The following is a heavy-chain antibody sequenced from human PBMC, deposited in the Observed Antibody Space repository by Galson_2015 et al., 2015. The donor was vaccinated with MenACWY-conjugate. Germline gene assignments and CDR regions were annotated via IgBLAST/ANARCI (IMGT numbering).Heavy chain of an antibody. CDR3: ARTVGGNYRWFDP. J-gene: IGHJ5*02. Sequence: SVKVSCKASSYTFTTYGITWVRQAPGQGLEWMGWISTYNGNTNYVKKFQGRVTMTTDTSTSTAYMELRSLSSDDTAVYYCARTVGGNYRWFDPWGQGTLVTVSS. CDR1: SYTFTTYG. V-gene: IGHV1-18*01. D-gene: IGHD4-11*01. CDR2: ISTYNGNT.